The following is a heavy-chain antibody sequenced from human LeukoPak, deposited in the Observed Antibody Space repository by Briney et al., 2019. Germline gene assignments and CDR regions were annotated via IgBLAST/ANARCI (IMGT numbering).Heavy chain of an antibody. CDR3: ARDRDSESGSEGDY. Sequence: GGSLILCCVAAGCRVRKYWMSWVRPAPGKGLEYVALIKQGGSEIYHMDSVKGRFTISRDDAKNSLYLQMNSLRVEDTALYYCARDRDSESGSEGDYWGQGTLVTVSS. D-gene: IGHD3-10*01. J-gene: IGHJ4*02. CDR2: IKQGGSEI. V-gene: IGHV3-7*01. CDR1: GCRVRKYW.